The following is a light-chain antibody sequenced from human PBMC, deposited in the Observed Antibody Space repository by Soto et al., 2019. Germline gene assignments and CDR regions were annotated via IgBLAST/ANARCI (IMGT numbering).Light chain of an antibody. CDR1: QTVNRNY. Sequence: EIVLTQSPGTLALSLGDGATLSCRASQTVNRNYLVWYHQKPGQPPRLLIYGVSNRATGVPDRFSGGGSGTEFTLTIVSLEPDDFGTYYCQQYIDSPRTFGQGTRVEVK. CDR2: GVS. J-gene: IGKJ1*01. CDR3: QQYIDSPRT. V-gene: IGKV3-20*01.